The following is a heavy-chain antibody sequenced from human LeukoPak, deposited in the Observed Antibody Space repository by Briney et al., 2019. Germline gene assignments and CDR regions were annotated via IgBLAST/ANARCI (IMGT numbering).Heavy chain of an antibody. CDR3: AKDYCGGDCYSGWYFDL. D-gene: IGHD2-21*02. CDR2: ISYNSDTI. V-gene: IGHV3-9*01. J-gene: IGHJ2*01. CDR1: GFTLDDHA. Sequence: GGSLRLSCAASGFTLDDHAMHWVRQAPGKGLEWVSGISYNSDTIAYADSVKGRFTISRDNAKNSLYLQMNSLRAEDTALYYCAKDYCGGDCYSGWYFDLWGRGTLVTVSS.